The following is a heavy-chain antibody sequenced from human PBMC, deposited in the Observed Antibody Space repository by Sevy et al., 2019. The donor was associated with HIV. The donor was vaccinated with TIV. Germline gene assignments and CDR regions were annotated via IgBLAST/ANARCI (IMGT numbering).Heavy chain of an antibody. CDR2: ISGSGSTT. Sequence: GGSLRLSCAASEFTFSSYAMTWVRQAPGKGLEWVSGISGSGSTTYYADSVKGRFTISRDNSKDTLYLQMNSLRAEDTAVYYCAKVAGSGTYYSGDFDYWGQRTLVTVSS. V-gene: IGHV3-23*01. CDR1: EFTFSSYA. CDR3: AKVAGSGTYYSGDFDY. D-gene: IGHD3-10*01. J-gene: IGHJ4*02.